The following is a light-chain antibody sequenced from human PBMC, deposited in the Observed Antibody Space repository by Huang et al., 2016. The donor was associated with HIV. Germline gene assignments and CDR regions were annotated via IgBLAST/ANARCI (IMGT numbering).Light chain of an antibody. V-gene: IGKV1-39*01. CDR2: SAS. CDR1: QTISRY. CDR3: QQSYSTPLYS. J-gene: IGKJ2*03. Sequence: DILLTQSPSSLSASVRDKVTITCRASQTISRYLNWYQQKPGKSPKLLIYSASRLQSGVPSRFSGSGSGAEFTLTISGRQPEDSATYYCQQSYSTPLYSFGQGTKLEIK.